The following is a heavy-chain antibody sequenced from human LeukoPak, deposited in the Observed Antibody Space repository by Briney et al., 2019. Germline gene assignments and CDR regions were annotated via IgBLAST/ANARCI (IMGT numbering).Heavy chain of an antibody. D-gene: IGHD3-22*01. CDR1: GFTFRSYG. J-gene: IGHJ4*02. CDR3: ASASDSSGYYYFDY. Sequence: GGSLRLSCAASGFTFRSYGMHWVRQAPGKGLEWVALISNDGSDKYYADSVKGRFTISRDNSKNTLYMQMNSLRPEDTAVYYCASASDSSGYYYFDYWGQGTLVTVSS. V-gene: IGHV3-30*03. CDR2: ISNDGSDK.